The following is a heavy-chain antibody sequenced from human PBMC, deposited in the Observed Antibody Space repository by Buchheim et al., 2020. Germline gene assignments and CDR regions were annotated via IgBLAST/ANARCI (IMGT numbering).Heavy chain of an antibody. J-gene: IGHJ4*02. CDR2: INHTGST. V-gene: IGHV4-34*01. CDR3: ARAGAHEDSDTSGGTDY. CDR1: GGSFSGYY. D-gene: IGHD3-22*01. Sequence: QVQLQQWGAGLLKPSETLSLTCAVYGGSFSGYYWSWIRQPPGKGLEWIGDINHTGSTNYSPSLKSRVTISVDTSKNQFSLKLSSVTAADTAVYYCARAGAHEDSDTSGGTDYWGQGTL.